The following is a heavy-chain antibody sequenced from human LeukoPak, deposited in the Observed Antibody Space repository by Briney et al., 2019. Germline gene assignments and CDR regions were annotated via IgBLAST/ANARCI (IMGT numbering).Heavy chain of an antibody. CDR3: ARDSSGPSY. J-gene: IGHJ4*01. D-gene: IGHD1-26*01. CDR1: GFLVSNYY. CDR2: IYSGAGT. Sequence: QPGGSLRLSRAASGFLVSNYYMSWVRQAPGKGLEWVSVIYSGAGTYYADSVKGRFTISRDNSRNTLYLQMNSLRAEDTAVYFCARDSSGPSYWGQGALVTVSS. V-gene: IGHV3-53*01.